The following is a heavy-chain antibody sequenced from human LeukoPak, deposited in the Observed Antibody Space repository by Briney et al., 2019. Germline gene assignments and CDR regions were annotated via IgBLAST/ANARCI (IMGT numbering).Heavy chain of an antibody. D-gene: IGHD2-8*01. CDR3: ARDWGGYCTNGVCYTGDY. Sequence: GGSLRLSCAASGFTFSSYSMNWVRQASGKGLEWVSSISISSSYIYYADSVKGRFTISRDNAKNSLYLQMNSLRAEDTAVYYCARDWGGYCTNGVCYTGDYWGQGTLVTVSS. V-gene: IGHV3-21*01. J-gene: IGHJ4*02. CDR1: GFTFSSYS. CDR2: ISISSSYI.